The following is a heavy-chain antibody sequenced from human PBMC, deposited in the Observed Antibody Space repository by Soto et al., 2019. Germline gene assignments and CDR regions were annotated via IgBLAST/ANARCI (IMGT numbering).Heavy chain of an antibody. CDR1: GGSISSGGYS. Sequence: SETLSLTCAVSGGSISSGGYSWSWIRQPPGKGLEWIGYIYRSGSTYYNPSLKSRVTISVDRSKNQFSLKLSSVTAADTAVYYCARATTVPKRGEFWFDLWGQGTLVTVSS. CDR3: ARATTVPKRGEFWFDL. D-gene: IGHD4-17*01. CDR2: IYRSGST. J-gene: IGHJ5*02. V-gene: IGHV4-30-2*01.